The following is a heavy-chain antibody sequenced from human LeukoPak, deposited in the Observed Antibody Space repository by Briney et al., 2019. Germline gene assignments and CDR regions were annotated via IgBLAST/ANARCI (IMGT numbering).Heavy chain of an antibody. CDR2: IYYSGST. Sequence: SETLSLTCTVSGGSISSYYWSWIRQPPGKGLEWIGYIYYSGSTNYNPSLRSRVTISVGTSKNQFSLKLSSVTAADTAVYYCARHVASGYYAFDIWGQGTMVTVSS. V-gene: IGHV4-59*08. CDR3: ARHVASGYYAFDI. CDR1: GGSISSYY. D-gene: IGHD3-22*01. J-gene: IGHJ3*02.